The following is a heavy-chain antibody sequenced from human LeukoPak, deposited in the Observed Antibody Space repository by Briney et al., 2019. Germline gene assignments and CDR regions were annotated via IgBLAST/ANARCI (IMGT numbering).Heavy chain of an antibody. J-gene: IGHJ4*02. V-gene: IGHV4-38-2*02. CDR3: ARVHAESRNYFFAYFFDF. CDR2: VYHGTSP. D-gene: IGHD3-3*01. CDR1: GYSISSGYF. Sequence: SETLSLTCTVSGYSISSGYFWSWIRQTPGKGLEWIGTVYHGTSPYYNPSLNGRLTISVDTSKNQLSLRLTSVTAADTAVYFCARVHAESRNYFFAYFFDFRGQGALVAVS.